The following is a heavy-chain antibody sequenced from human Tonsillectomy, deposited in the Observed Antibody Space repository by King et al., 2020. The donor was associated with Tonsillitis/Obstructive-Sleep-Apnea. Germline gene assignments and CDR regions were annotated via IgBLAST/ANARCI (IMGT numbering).Heavy chain of an antibody. CDR3: VKGSSTARPYYFDF. CDR2: VSGGGGRP. D-gene: IGHD1-26*01. Sequence: VQLVDSGGGLEQPGWSPRLSCAASGFTFRSYAMSWVRQAPGKGLEWFSDVSGGGGRPYSADSVKGRFTISRDNSKSTLSLQMNSLRAEDTAIYYCVKGSSTARPYYFDFWGQGTLVTVSS. J-gene: IGHJ4*02. V-gene: IGHV3-23*04. CDR1: GFTFRSYA.